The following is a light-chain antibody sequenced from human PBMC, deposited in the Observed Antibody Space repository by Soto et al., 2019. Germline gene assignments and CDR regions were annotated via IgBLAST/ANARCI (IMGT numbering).Light chain of an antibody. V-gene: IGKV1-5*01. CDR3: QQYNSYLWT. CDR1: QTITSW. Sequence: DIQMTQSPSTLSASVGDRVTITCPASQTITSWLAWYQHRPGKAPQLLIYDASSLESGVPSRFSGSGSGTEFTLTIISLQPDDFATYYCQQYNSYLWTFGQGTKVDIK. CDR2: DAS. J-gene: IGKJ1*01.